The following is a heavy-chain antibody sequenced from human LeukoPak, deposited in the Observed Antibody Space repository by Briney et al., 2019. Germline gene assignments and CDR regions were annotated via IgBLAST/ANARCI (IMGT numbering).Heavy chain of an antibody. CDR1: GFTFSTYS. CDR3: ARFALKTPPTD. CDR2: ISSSSTYI. Sequence: GGSLRLSCAASGFTFSTYSMNWVRQAPGKGLEWVSSISSSSTYIYYADSVKGRFTISRDNAKNSLFLQMNSLRAEDAAVYYCARFALKTPPTDWGQGTLVTVSS. J-gene: IGHJ4*02. V-gene: IGHV3-21*01.